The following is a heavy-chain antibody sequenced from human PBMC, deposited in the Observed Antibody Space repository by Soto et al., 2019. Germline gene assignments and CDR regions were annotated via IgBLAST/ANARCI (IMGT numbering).Heavy chain of an antibody. CDR2: ISHDGNVN. V-gene: IGHV3-30*18. CDR3: AKDEYWESHFYYFMDL. CDR1: GFTFSSYA. Sequence: QVQLVESGGGVVQPGRSLRLSCEASGFTFSSYAMHWVRQAPGKGLEWVAVISHDGNVNYYSESVKGRFTMSRDNSKDTLYLQTDSLRTEDTAVYFCAKDEYWESHFYYFMDLWGKGTPVTVSS. J-gene: IGHJ6*03. D-gene: IGHD2-8*02.